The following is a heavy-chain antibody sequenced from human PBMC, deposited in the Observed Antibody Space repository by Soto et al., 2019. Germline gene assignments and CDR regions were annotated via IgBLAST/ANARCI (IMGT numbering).Heavy chain of an antibody. D-gene: IGHD3-10*01. V-gene: IGHV3-48*03. CDR1: GFTFSSYE. CDR2: IGTSGSTI. Sequence: EVQLVESGGGLVQPGGTLRLSCAASGFTFSSYEMNWVRQAPGAGLEWVSYIGTSGSTIYYSDSVKGRFTISRDNAKNSLYLQMHSLSAEDTAVYYCARGRYVFGSGTSLDPWGQGTLVTVSS. J-gene: IGHJ5*02. CDR3: ARGRYVFGSGTSLDP.